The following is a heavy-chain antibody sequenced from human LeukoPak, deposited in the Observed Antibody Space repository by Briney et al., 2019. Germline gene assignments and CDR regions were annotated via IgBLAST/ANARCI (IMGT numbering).Heavy chain of an antibody. Sequence: SVKVSCKASGGTFISYTISWVRQAPGQGLEWMGGIIPILGIANYAQKFQGRVTITADKSTSTAYMELSSLRSEDTAVYYCARGLDGNSSWGQGTLVTVSS. V-gene: IGHV1-69*10. CDR2: IIPILGIA. J-gene: IGHJ4*02. CDR1: GGTFISYT. D-gene: IGHD4-23*01. CDR3: ARGLDGNSS.